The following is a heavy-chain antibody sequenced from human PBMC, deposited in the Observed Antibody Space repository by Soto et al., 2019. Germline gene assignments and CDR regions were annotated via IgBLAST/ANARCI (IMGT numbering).Heavy chain of an antibody. CDR1: GGSISTGDYS. D-gene: IGHD4-17*01. CDR2: FYNIGSG. CDR3: ARGRGYGEVPFDY. Sequence: SSETLSLTCAVSGGSISTGDYSWNWIRQPPGYGLQWIGCFYNIGSGYYNPSLNSRVTISVDRSKNQFSLELTSVTAADTAVYYCARGRGYGEVPFDYWGQGSLVTVSS. V-gene: IGHV4-30-2*01. J-gene: IGHJ4*02.